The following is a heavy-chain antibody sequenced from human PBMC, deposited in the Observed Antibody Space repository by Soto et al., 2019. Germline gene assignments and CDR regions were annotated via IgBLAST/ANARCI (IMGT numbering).Heavy chain of an antibody. D-gene: IGHD5-18*01. CDR3: ARHDLGIQLWLYGMDV. CDR1: GGTFSSYA. V-gene: IGHV1-69*01. CDR2: IIPIFGTA. J-gene: IGHJ6*02. Sequence: QVQLVQSGAEVKKHGSSVKVSCKASGGTFSSYAISWVRQAPGQGLEWMGGIIPIFGTANYAQKFQGRVTITADESTSTAYMELSSLRSEDTAVYYCARHDLGIQLWLYGMDVWGQGTTVTVSS.